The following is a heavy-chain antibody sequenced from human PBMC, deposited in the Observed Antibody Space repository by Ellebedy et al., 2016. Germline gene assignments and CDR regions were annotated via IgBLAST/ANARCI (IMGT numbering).Heavy chain of an antibody. CDR3: ARVGGTNMVTFFDH. J-gene: IGHJ4*02. D-gene: IGHD3-16*01. V-gene: IGHV1-46*01. CDR2: IIPDGGST. CDR1: GYTFSSYY. Sequence: ASVKVSCKASGYTFSSYYMHWVRQAPGQGLEWMGIIIPDGGSTSYAQKFQGRVTMTRDTSTSTVYMELSSLRSEDTAVYYCARVGGTNMVTFFDHWGQGTLVTVSS.